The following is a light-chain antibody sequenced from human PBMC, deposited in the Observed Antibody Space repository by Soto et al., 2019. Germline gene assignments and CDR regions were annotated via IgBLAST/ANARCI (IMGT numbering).Light chain of an antibody. CDR2: KAS. CDR3: QQYNSYPYP. Sequence: DIQMTQSPSTLSASVGDRVTITCRASQSISTWLAWYQQKPGKAPKLLIYKASSLESGVPSRFSGSGSETEFTLTISSLQPDDFATYYCQQYNSYPYPFGQGTKLEIK. V-gene: IGKV1-5*03. CDR1: QSISTW. J-gene: IGKJ2*01.